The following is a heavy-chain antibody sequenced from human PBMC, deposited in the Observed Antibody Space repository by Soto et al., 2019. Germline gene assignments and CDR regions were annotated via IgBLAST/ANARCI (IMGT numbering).Heavy chain of an antibody. J-gene: IGHJ4*02. CDR2: ISVSSERT. V-gene: IGHV3-23*01. D-gene: IGHD2-21*02. CDR3: ARLPGGTVPRKDY. Sequence: GGALRLSCGASGFHFRYNAMSLVRQSPGKGLQGGSTISVSSERTYYADSVKGRFTISSDLSKNTLYPQMDSLRADDTAVYYGARLPGGTVPRKDYWAQG. CDR1: GFHFRYNA.